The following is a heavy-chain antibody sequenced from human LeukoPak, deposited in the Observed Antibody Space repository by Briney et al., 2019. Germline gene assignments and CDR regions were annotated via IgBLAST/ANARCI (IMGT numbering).Heavy chain of an antibody. CDR1: GGSISSYY. Sequence: SETLSLTCTVSGGSISSYYWSWIRQPPGKGLEWIGYIYYSGSTNYNPSLKSRVTISVDTSKNQFSLKLSSVTAADTAVYYCARAPDSSGFYNWFDPWGQGTLVTVSS. D-gene: IGHD6-19*01. J-gene: IGHJ5*02. V-gene: IGHV4-59*01. CDR2: IYYSGST. CDR3: ARAPDSSGFYNWFDP.